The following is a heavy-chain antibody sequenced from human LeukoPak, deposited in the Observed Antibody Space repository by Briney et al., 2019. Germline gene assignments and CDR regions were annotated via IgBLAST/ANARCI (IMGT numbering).Heavy chain of an antibody. CDR3: ARDATVASSPNWFDP. V-gene: IGHV3-48*01. CDR1: GFRFSSYS. CDR2: ITRGSYTR. D-gene: IGHD6-19*01. J-gene: IGHJ5*02. Sequence: GGSLRLSCAASGFRFSSYSMHWVRQAPRKGLDWVSSITRGSYTRYYADSVKGRFTISRDDGKTSLYLHMNSLRVDDTAVYFCARDATVASSPNWFDPWGQGTLVTVSS.